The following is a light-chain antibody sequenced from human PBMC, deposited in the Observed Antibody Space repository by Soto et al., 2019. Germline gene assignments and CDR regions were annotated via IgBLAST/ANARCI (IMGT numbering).Light chain of an antibody. CDR2: LNSDGIH. CDR1: SDYSTDA. CDR3: QTWGTGIRVV. V-gene: IGLV4-69*01. J-gene: IGLJ2*01. Sequence: QSVLTQSPSASASVGDSVKLTCTLSSDYSTDAVAWHQQQPEKGPRYLMRLNSDGIHSKGDGIPDRFSGSSSGAERYLTISSLQSEDAADYYCQTWGTGIRVVFGGGTKLTVL.